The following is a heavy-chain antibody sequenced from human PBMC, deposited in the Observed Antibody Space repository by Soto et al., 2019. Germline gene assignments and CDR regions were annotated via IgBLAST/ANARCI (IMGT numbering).Heavy chain of an antibody. CDR1: GYTFTSSG. D-gene: IGHD3-22*01. CDR3: ARVLDYYDSSGYYDY. V-gene: IGHV1-18*01. J-gene: IGHJ4*02. CDR2: ISAYNGNT. Sequence: ASVKVSCKASGYTFTSSGISWVRQAPEQGLEWMGWISAYNGNTNYAQKLQGRVTMTTDTSTSTAYMELRSLRSDDTAVYYCARVLDYYDSSGYYDYWGQGTLVTVSS.